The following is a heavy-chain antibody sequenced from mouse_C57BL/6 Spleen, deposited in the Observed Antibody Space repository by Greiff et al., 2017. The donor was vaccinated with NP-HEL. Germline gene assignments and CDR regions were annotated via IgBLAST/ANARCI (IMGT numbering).Heavy chain of an antibody. D-gene: IGHD2-3*01. CDR1: GFTFSSYG. Sequence: EVKLMESGGDLVKPGGSLKLSCAASGFTFSSYGMSWVRQTPDKRLEWVATISSGGSYTYYPDSVKGRFTISRDNAKNTRYLQMSSLKSEDTAMYYCARRDGYYWYFDVWGTGTTVTVSS. CDR2: ISSGGSYT. CDR3: ARRDGYYWYFDV. V-gene: IGHV5-6*02. J-gene: IGHJ1*03.